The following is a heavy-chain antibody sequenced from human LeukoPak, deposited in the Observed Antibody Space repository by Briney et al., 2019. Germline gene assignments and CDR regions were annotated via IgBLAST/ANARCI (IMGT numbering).Heavy chain of an antibody. D-gene: IGHD5-12*01. CDR2: IYSSGNT. V-gene: IGHV4-39*01. Sequence: SETLALTCAVSGASIGSSNYYWGWVRQSPGKGLEWIGNIYSSGNTYYNASLKSRVTMYIDTSKNQFSLKLSSVTAADTAMYYCAKGNGYGLIDYWGQGTLVTVSS. J-gene: IGHJ4*02. CDR1: GASIGSSNYY. CDR3: AKGNGYGLIDY.